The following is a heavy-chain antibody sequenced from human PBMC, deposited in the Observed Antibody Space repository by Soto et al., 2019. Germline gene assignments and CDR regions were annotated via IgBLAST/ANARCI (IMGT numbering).Heavy chain of an antibody. J-gene: IGHJ5*02. CDR3: ARGRIVVVPAARGFDP. D-gene: IGHD2-2*01. Sequence: QVQLQESGPGLVKPSQTLSLTCTVSGGSISSGGYYWSWIRQHPGKGLEWIGYIYYSGSTYYNPSLKSRVTISVDTSKNQFSLKLSSVTAADTAVYYCARGRIVVVPAARGFDPWGQGTLVTVSS. V-gene: IGHV4-31*03. CDR2: IYYSGST. CDR1: GGSISSGGYY.